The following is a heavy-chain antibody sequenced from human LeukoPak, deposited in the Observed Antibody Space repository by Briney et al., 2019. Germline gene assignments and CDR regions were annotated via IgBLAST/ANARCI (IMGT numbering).Heavy chain of an antibody. CDR2: ISYDGSNE. J-gene: IGHJ4*02. Sequence: GGSLRLSCAASGFTFSSYVMHWVRQAPGKGLEWVAIISYDGSNEYYADSVKGRFTISRDNSKNTLYMLMNSLRAEDTAVYYCAKTLPTFYGSGSYYKNPIDYWGQGTLVTVSS. D-gene: IGHD3-10*01. V-gene: IGHV3-30*04. CDR3: AKTLPTFYGSGSYYKNPIDY. CDR1: GFTFSSYV.